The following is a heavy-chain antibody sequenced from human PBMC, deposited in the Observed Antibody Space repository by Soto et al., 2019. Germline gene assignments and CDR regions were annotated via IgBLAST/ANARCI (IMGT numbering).Heavy chain of an antibody. CDR1: EFTFSSYW. CDR2: MNEDGSTT. CDR3: AGDISDRADV. Sequence: GRSLTLSCVDSEFTFSSYWMHWVRQVLGKGLVWVSRMNEDGSTTDYADSVKGRFTISRDNARNTLYLQMNSLRADDTAVYYCAGDISDRADVWGIGNPATVSS. J-gene: IGHJ6*04. V-gene: IGHV3-74*01.